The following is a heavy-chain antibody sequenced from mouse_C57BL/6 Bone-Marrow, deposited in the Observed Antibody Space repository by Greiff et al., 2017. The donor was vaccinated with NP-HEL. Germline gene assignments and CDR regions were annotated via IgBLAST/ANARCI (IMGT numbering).Heavy chain of an antibody. V-gene: IGHV10-3*01. CDR3: VRDRGYDMCYAMDY. J-gene: IGHJ4*01. CDR2: IRSKSSNYAT. CDR1: GFTFNTYA. Sequence: EVQLVESGGGLVQPKGSLKLSCAASGFTFNTYAMHWVRQAPGKGLEWVARIRSKSSNYATYYADSVKDRFTISRDDPQSMLYLQMNNLKTEDTAMYYCVRDRGYDMCYAMDYWGQGTSVTVSS. D-gene: IGHD2-2*01.